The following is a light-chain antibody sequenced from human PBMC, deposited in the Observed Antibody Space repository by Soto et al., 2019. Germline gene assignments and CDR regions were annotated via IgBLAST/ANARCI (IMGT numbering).Light chain of an antibody. CDR2: DAS. CDR1: QSVSSY. V-gene: IGKV3-11*01. J-gene: IGKJ1*01. Sequence: EIVLTQSPATLSLSPGERATLSCRASQSVSSYLAWYQQKPGQAPRLLIYDASNRATGIPARFSGSGSGTDFTLTISSLEPEDFGVYYCHQYGSSPQTFGQGTKVDIK. CDR3: HQYGSSPQT.